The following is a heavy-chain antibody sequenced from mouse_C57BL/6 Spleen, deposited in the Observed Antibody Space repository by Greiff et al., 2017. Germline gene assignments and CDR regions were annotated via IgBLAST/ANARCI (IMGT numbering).Heavy chain of an antibody. CDR1: GYTFTSYW. J-gene: IGHJ4*01. Sequence: QVQLQQPGAELVMPGASVKLSCKASGYTFTSYWMAWVKQRPGQGLEWIGEIDPSDSYTNYNQKFKGKSTLTVDKSSSTAYMQLSSLTSEDSAVYYCAGRAMDYWGQATSVTVSS. V-gene: IGHV1-69*01. CDR3: AGRAMDY. CDR2: IDPSDSYT.